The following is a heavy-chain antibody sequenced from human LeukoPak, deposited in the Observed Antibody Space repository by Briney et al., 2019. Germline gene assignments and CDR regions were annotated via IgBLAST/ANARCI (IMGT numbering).Heavy chain of an antibody. Sequence: PSETLSLTCTVSGGSISSYYWSWIRQPAGKGLEWIGRIYTSGSTNYNPSLKSRVTMSVDTSKNQFSLKLSSVTAADTAVYYCAGQRIVVVPAASYYYMDVWGKGTTVTVSS. CDR3: AGQRIVVVPAASYYYMDV. CDR1: GGSISSYY. D-gene: IGHD2-2*01. J-gene: IGHJ6*03. CDR2: IYTSGST. V-gene: IGHV4-4*07.